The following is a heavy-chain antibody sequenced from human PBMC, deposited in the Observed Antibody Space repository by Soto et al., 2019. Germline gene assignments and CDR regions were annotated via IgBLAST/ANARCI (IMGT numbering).Heavy chain of an antibody. CDR3: ARSSSWLNWFDP. D-gene: IGHD6-13*01. J-gene: IGHJ5*02. CDR2: ISSSSYI. CDR1: GFTFSDYD. Sequence: GGSLRLSCAASGFTFSDYDMNWVRQAPGKGLEWVSSISSSSYIYYADSVKGRFTISRDNAKNSLYLQMNSLRAEDTAVYYCARSSSWLNWFDPWGQGTLVTVSS. V-gene: IGHV3-21*01.